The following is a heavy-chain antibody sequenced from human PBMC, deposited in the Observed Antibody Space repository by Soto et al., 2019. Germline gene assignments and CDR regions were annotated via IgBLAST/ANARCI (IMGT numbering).Heavy chain of an antibody. Sequence: SGPTLVNPTQTLTLTCAFSGFSLITSGVGVGCIRQPPGKALEWLALIYWNDYKRYSPSLKSRLTITKDTSKNQVVLTMTNMDPVDTATYSCAHRGPLYYYGSGSYYDYWGQGTLVTVSS. CDR3: AHRGPLYYYGSGSYYDY. CDR1: GFSLITSGVG. V-gene: IGHV2-5*01. J-gene: IGHJ4*02. CDR2: IYWNDYK. D-gene: IGHD3-10*01.